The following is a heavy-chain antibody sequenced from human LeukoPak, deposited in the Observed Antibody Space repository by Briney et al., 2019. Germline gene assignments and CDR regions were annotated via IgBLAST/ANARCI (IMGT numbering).Heavy chain of an antibody. J-gene: IGHJ5*02. V-gene: IGHV4-34*01. CDR3: SRRGQWLGRWFDP. CDR2: ITHGGST. CDR1: GGSFTDYY. Sequence: SETLSLTCAVFGGSFTDYYWSWIRQPPGKGLEWIGEITHGGSTNYKSSLKSRVTISVDTSKNQFSLKLTSVTAADTAIYYCSRRGQWLGRWFDPWGQGTLVTVSS. D-gene: IGHD6-19*01.